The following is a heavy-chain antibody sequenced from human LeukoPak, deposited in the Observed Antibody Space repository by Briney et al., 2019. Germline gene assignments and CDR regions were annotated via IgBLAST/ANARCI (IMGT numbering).Heavy chain of an antibody. Sequence: ASVKVSCKASGYTFTSYGINWVRQAPGQGLEWMGWISAYNGNTNYAQKLQGRVTMTTDTSTSTAYMERRSLRSDDTAVYYCERDYYGSGSYYIPFDYWGQGTLVTVSS. D-gene: IGHD3-10*01. V-gene: IGHV1-18*01. CDR3: ERDYYGSGSYYIPFDY. CDR2: ISAYNGNT. J-gene: IGHJ4*02. CDR1: GYTFTSYG.